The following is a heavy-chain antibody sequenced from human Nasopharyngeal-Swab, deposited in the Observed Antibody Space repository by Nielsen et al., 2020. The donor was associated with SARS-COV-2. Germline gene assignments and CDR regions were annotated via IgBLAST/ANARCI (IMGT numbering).Heavy chain of an antibody. CDR2: INWNGGST. V-gene: IGHV3-20*01. D-gene: IGHD6-25*01. J-gene: IGHJ6*03. CDR1: GFTFSDYY. Sequence: GESLKISCAASGFTFSDYYMNWVRQAPGKGLEWVSGINWNGGSTGYADSVKGRFTISRDNAKNSLYLQMNSLRAEDTALYHCARGGGSPLYYYYYYMDVWGKGTTVTVSS. CDR3: ARGGGSPLYYYYYYMDV.